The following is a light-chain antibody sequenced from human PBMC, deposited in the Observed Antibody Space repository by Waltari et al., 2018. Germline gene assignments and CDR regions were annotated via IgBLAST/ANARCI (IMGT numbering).Light chain of an antibody. CDR1: QSLIRN. J-gene: IGKJ1*01. V-gene: IGKV3D-15*01. CDR2: GTS. CDR3: QQYDNWPWT. Sequence: EIVMTQSPATLSLSPGESATLSCRASQSLIRNTFAWFQQKPGQPPRLLIYGTSTMATGIPARFSGSGSGTEFSLTISSLQPEDFATYYCQQYDNWPWTFGLGTRLETK.